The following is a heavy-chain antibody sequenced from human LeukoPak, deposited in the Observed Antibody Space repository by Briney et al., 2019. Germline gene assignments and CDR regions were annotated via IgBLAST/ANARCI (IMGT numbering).Heavy chain of an antibody. CDR1: RFTFSSYA. CDR3: VKDRPNYYGSNGHYYKLNGDC. D-gene: IGHD3-22*01. J-gene: IGHJ4*02. Sequence: GGSLRLSCAASRFTFSSYAMSWLRQAPGKGLESVSSITSSGAATYYAGSVKGRFTISRDNSDNTLYLQMNSLRAEDTAVYYCVKDRPNYYGSNGHYYKLNGDCWGQGTLVTVSS. CDR2: ITSSGAAT. V-gene: IGHV3-23*01.